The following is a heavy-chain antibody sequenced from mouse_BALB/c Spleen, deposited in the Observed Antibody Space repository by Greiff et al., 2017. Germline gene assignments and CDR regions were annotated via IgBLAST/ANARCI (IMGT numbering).Heavy chain of an antibody. V-gene: IGHV1-81*01. CDR2: IYPGSGST. CDR3: ARGDGNWFAY. CDR1: GYTFTDYV. J-gene: IGHJ3*01. Sequence: QVQLQQSGPELVKPGASVKMSCKASGYTFTDYVISWVKQRTGQGLEWIGEIYPGSGSTYYNEKFKGKATLTADKSSNTAYMQLSSLTSEDSAVYFCARGDGNWFAYWGQGTLVTVSA. D-gene: IGHD2-1*01.